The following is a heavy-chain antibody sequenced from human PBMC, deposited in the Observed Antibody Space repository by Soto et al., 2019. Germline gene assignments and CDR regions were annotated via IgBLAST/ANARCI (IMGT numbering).Heavy chain of an antibody. V-gene: IGHV3-23*01. CDR2: ISGSGGST. Sequence: GGSLRLSCAASGFTCSSYAMSWVRQVTGKGLEWVSVISGSGGSTNYADSVKGRFTISRDNSKNSLYLQMNSLRAEDTAIYYCAKDSLYSSSWFDFDYWGQGTLVTVSS. D-gene: IGHD6-13*01. CDR1: GFTCSSYA. J-gene: IGHJ4*02. CDR3: AKDSLYSSSWFDFDY.